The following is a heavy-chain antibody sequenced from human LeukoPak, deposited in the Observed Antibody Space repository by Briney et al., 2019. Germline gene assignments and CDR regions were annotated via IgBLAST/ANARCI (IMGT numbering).Heavy chain of an antibody. V-gene: IGHV3-21*01. CDR3: ARDLPKVGDGRDYMDV. CDR1: GFTFSSYS. J-gene: IGHJ6*03. Sequence: GGSLRLSCAASGFTFSSYSMNWVRQAPAKGLELVSSISSSSSYIYYADSVKGRFTISRDNAKNSPYLQMNSLRAEDTAVYYCARDLPKVGDGRDYMDVWGKGTTVTVSS. CDR2: ISSSSSYI. D-gene: IGHD4-17*01.